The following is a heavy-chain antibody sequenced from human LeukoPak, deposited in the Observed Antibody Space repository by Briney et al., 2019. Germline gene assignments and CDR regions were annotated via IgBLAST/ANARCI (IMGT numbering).Heavy chain of an antibody. V-gene: IGHV3-23*01. CDR2: ISGSGGST. CDR1: LFTFSSYA. D-gene: IGHD5-24*01. Sequence: GGSLRLSCVASLFTFSSYAMSWVRQAPGKGLEWVSAISGSGGSTYYADSVKGRFTISRDNSKNTLYLQMNSLRAEDTAVYYCAKDPSQTPWLDYWGQGTLVTVSS. J-gene: IGHJ4*02. CDR3: AKDPSQTPWLDY.